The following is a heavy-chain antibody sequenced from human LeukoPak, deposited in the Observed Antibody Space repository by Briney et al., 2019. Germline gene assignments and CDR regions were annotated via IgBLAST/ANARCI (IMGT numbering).Heavy chain of an antibody. CDR3: ARDVDYYNWFDP. Sequence: PGGSLRLSCAASGFTFSSYGMHWVRQAPGKGLEWVAFIRYDGSNKYYADSVKGRFTISRDNSKNTLYLQMNSLRADDTAVYYCARDVDYYNWFDPWGQGTLVTVSS. D-gene: IGHD4-11*01. J-gene: IGHJ5*02. V-gene: IGHV3-30*02. CDR2: IRYDGSNK. CDR1: GFTFSSYG.